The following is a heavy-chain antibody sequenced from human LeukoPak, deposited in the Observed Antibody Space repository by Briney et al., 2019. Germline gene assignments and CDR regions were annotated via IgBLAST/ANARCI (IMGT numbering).Heavy chain of an antibody. J-gene: IGHJ3*02. CDR1: GYIFTNYA. D-gene: IGHD4-11*01. V-gene: IGHV7-4-1*01. CDR3: ARDGARLDI. Sequence: GASVKVSCKASGYIFTNYAINWARQAPGQGLEWMGWITSDTGTPTYAQGFKGRFVFSLDTSVTTAYLQISSLKVEDTAVYYCARDGARLDIWGQGTLVFVSS. CDR2: ITSDTGTP.